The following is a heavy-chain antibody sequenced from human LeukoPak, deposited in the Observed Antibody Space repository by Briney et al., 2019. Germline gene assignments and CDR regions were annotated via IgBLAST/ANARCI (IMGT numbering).Heavy chain of an antibody. J-gene: IGHJ4*02. CDR3: ARDRDDYFDY. V-gene: IGHV3-30-3*01. Sequence: GGSLRPSCAASGFTFSSYAMHWVRQAPGKGLEWVAVISYDGSNKYYADSVKGRFTISRDNSKNTLYLQMNSLRAEDTAVYYCARDRDDYFDYWGQGTLVTVSS. D-gene: IGHD3-10*01. CDR2: ISYDGSNK. CDR1: GFTFSSYA.